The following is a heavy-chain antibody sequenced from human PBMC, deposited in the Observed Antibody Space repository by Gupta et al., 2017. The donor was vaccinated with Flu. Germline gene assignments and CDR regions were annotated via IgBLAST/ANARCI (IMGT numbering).Heavy chain of an antibody. V-gene: IGHV4-38-2*02. J-gene: IGHJ6*02. CDR2: IYHSGST. D-gene: IGHD4-17*01. CDR3: ARDLSQKSAPTVTTRAGMDV. Sequence: QVQLQESGPGLVKPSETLSLTCAVSGYSISSGYYWGWIRQPPGKGLEWIGSIYHSGSTYYNPSLKSRVTISVDTSKNQFSLKLSSVTAADTAVYYCARDLSQKSAPTVTTRAGMDVWGQGTTVTVSS. CDR1: GYSISSGYY.